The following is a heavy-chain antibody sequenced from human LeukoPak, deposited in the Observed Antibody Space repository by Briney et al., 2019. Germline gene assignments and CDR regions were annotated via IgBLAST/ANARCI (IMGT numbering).Heavy chain of an antibody. J-gene: IGHJ4*02. Sequence: GGSLRLSCAASGFTFSSYGMPWVRQAPGKGLEWVAVIWYDGSNKYYADSVKGRFTISRDNSKNTLYLKMTSLRAEDTAVYYCARGPYYYDSSGYYPPFDYWGQGTLVTVSS. V-gene: IGHV3-33*01. CDR3: ARGPYYYDSSGYYPPFDY. CDR2: IWYDGSNK. CDR1: GFTFSSYG. D-gene: IGHD3-22*01.